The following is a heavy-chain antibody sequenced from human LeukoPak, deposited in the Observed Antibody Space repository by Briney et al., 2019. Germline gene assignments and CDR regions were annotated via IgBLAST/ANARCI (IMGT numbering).Heavy chain of an antibody. D-gene: IGHD3-16*02. Sequence: SETLSLTATGSSGSICSFNWGWIPPTPGKGLEWIGYIYVTGRTRYNHYLQSRVTISVDTPRTQFFLKMSSVPATDTAVYYCARDIGGAIEDMDVWGTGTKVTVSS. CDR1: SGSICSFN. CDR2: IYVTGRT. V-gene: IGHV4-4*09. CDR3: ARDIGGAIEDMDV. J-gene: IGHJ6*03.